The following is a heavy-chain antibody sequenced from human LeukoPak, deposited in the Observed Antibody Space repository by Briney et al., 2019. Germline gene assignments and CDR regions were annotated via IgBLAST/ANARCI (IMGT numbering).Heavy chain of an antibody. CDR3: ARDSVMTTMTADPDY. D-gene: IGHD4-17*01. CDR2: TWFDGSNN. CDR1: GCTFSDYA. J-gene: IGHJ4*02. V-gene: IGHV3-33*01. Sequence: PGGSLRLSCAASGCTFSDYAMHWVRQAPGKGLEWVALTWFDGSNNHYADSVKGRFSISRDNSKNTLYLQMNSLRAEDTAVYYCARDSVMTTMTADPDYWGQGTLVTVSS.